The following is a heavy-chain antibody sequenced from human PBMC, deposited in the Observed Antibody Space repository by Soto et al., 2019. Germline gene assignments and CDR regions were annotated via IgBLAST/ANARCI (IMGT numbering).Heavy chain of an antibody. Sequence: QVQLVESGGGVVRPGTSLRLSCAATGFSFSAHGMHWVRQAPGKGLEWLAVINDGSEEGYADSVRGRFTISRDNARNILYLQMANLRAEDSALYYCARDDLCVDNGLDHGGQGTRVTVSS. D-gene: IGHD1-1*01. CDR1: GFSFSAHG. V-gene: IGHV3-33*01. CDR2: INDGSEE. CDR3: ARDDLCVDNGLDH. J-gene: IGHJ4*02.